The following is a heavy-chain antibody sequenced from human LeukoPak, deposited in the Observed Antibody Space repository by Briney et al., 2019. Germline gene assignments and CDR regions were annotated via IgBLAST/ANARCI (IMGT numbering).Heavy chain of an antibody. Sequence: PETLSLTCEVSGGSFSGHLWTWIRQPSGKGLEWIGQINHIGDINYNASLGSRLTISVDTSKTQFSLKLSSVTAADTAVYYCARGHSRRWRFGELLFDYWGQGTLVTVSS. V-gene: IGHV4-34*01. J-gene: IGHJ4*02. CDR3: ARGHSRRWRFGELLFDY. CDR2: INHIGDI. CDR1: GGSFSGHL. D-gene: IGHD3-10*01.